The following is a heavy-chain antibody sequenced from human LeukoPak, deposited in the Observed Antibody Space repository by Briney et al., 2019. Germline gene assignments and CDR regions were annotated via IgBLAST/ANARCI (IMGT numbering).Heavy chain of an antibody. CDR3: AGGTRYFDWLLRNYYYYYYMDV. CDR1: GYTFTSYD. V-gene: IGHV1-8*01. D-gene: IGHD3-9*01. Sequence: ASVKVSCKASGYTFTSYDINWVRQATGQGLEWMGWMNPNSGNTGYAQKFQGRVTMTRNTSISTAYMELSSLRSEDTAVYYCAGGTRYFDWLLRNYYYYYYMDVWGKGTTVTVSS. J-gene: IGHJ6*03. CDR2: MNPNSGNT.